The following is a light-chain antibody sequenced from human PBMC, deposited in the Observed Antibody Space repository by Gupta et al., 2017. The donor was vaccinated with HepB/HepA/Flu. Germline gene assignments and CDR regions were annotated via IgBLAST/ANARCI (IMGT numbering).Light chain of an antibody. Sequence: DIVMTQSPATLSVSPGERATLSCRASQSVSSNLAWYQQKPGQAPRLLIYGASTRATGIPARFSGSGSGTEFTLTISSLQSEDFAVYYCQQYYNWPLTFGGGTKVEIK. V-gene: IGKV3-15*01. CDR1: QSVSSN. CDR3: QQYYNWPLT. CDR2: GAS. J-gene: IGKJ4*01.